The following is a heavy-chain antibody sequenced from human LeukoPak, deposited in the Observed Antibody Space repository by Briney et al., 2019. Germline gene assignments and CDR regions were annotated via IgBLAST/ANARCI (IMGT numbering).Heavy chain of an antibody. J-gene: IGHJ4*02. Sequence: PSETLSLTCTVSGGSIRSYYWSWIRQPPGKGLEWIGYIYYSGSTNYNPSLKSRVTISVDTSKNQFSLKLSSVTAADTAVYYCARGGVHFDYWGQGTLVTVSS. CDR2: IYYSGST. CDR1: GGSIRSYY. V-gene: IGHV4-59*01. CDR3: ARGGVHFDY. D-gene: IGHD1-26*01.